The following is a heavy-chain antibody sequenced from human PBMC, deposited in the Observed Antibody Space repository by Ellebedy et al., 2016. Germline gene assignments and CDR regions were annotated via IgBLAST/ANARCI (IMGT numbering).Heavy chain of an antibody. CDR2: TSSDSNSD. Sequence: GESLKISCAASGFTFNSYPMHWVRLAPGKGLEWVASTSSDSNSDHYADSVKGRFAISRDNSKNTLDLQMTNLRGEDTAVYYCAREDGYTFGYWGQGTLVAVSS. CDR1: GFTFNSYP. J-gene: IGHJ4*02. D-gene: IGHD5-24*01. V-gene: IGHV3-30*09. CDR3: AREDGYTFGY.